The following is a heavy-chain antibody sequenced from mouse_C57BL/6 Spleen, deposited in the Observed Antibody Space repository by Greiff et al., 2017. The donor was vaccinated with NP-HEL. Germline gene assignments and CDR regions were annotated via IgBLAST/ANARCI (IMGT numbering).Heavy chain of an antibody. J-gene: IGHJ4*01. Sequence: QVQLQQPGAELVKPGASVKLSCKASGYTFTSYWMHWVKQRPGQGLEWIGMIHPNSGSTNYNEKFKSKATLTVDKSSSIAYMQLSSLTSEDSAVYYCASDGYYYAMDYWGQGTSVTVSS. V-gene: IGHV1-64*01. CDR1: GYTFTSYW. CDR2: IHPNSGST. D-gene: IGHD2-3*01. CDR3: ASDGYYYAMDY.